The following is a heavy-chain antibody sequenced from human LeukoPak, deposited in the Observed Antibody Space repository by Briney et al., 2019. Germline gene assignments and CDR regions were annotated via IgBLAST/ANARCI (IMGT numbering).Heavy chain of an antibody. CDR1: GFTFSRYA. CDR3: AREGYSSGQGD. CDR2: IVPSGGST. D-gene: IGHD6-19*01. J-gene: IGHJ4*02. Sequence: GGSLRLSCAASGFTFSRYAMSWVRQAPGKGLEWVSAIVPSGGSTYYADSVKGRFTISRDNSKNTLYLQMNSLRAEDTAVYYCAREGYSSGQGDWGQGTLVTVSS. V-gene: IGHV3-23*01.